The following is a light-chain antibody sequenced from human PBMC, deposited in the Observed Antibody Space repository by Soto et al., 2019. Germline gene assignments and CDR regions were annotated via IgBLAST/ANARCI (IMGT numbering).Light chain of an antibody. J-gene: IGLJ3*02. Sequence: QSVLTQPPSASGTPGQWVTLSCSGSSSNLGSNRVNWYQQVPGTAPKLLIYSNNLRPSGVPDRFSGSKSGTSASLAISGLKSEDEADYYCEAWDDSLNGHVVFGGGTKLTVL. V-gene: IGLV1-44*01. CDR1: SSNLGSNR. CDR2: SNN. CDR3: EAWDDSLNGHVV.